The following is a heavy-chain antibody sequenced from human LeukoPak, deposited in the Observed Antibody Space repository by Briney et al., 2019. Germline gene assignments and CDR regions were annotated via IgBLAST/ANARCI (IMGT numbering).Heavy chain of an antibody. V-gene: IGHV1-8*01. CDR2: MNPNSGNT. D-gene: IGHD6-6*01. Sequence: ASVKVSCKASGYTLTSYDINWVRQATGQGLEWMGWMNPNSGNTGYAQKFQGRVTMTRNTSISTAYMELSSLRSEDTAVYYCARASIAAHSNYYYYYMDVWGKGTTVTVSS. CDR3: ARASIAAHSNYYYYYMDV. J-gene: IGHJ6*03. CDR1: GYTLTSYD.